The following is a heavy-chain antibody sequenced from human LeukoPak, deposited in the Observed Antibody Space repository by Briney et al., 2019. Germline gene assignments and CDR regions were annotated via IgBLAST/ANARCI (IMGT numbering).Heavy chain of an antibody. CDR3: ARSKIDY. CDR2: IKPDGSEK. J-gene: IGHJ4*02. CDR1: GFTFSNYG. Sequence: GSLRLSCSASGFTFSNYGMHWVRQAPGKGLEWVANIKPDGSEKYYVDSVKGRFTISRDNAKNSLDLQMNSLRADDTAIYYCARSKIDYWGQGTLVTVSS. V-gene: IGHV3-7*01. D-gene: IGHD4-11*01.